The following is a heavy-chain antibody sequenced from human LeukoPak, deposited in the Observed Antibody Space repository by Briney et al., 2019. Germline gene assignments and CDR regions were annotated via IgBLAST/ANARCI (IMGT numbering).Heavy chain of an antibody. CDR3: ARTSAAGTGHFDY. Sequence: PSETLSLTCTVPGGSLSRYYWCWIRQPPGKGLEWIGYIYYSGSTNYNPSLKSRVTISVDTSKNQFSLKLSSVTAADTAVYYCARTSAAGTGHFDYWGQGTLVTVSS. J-gene: IGHJ4*02. V-gene: IGHV4-59*01. D-gene: IGHD6-13*01. CDR2: IYYSGST. CDR1: GGSLSRYY.